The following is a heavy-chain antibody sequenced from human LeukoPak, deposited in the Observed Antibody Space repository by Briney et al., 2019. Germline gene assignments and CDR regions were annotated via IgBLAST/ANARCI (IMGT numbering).Heavy chain of an antibody. D-gene: IGHD3-3*01. Sequence: SVKVSCKASGGTFSSYAISWVRQAPGQGLEWMGGIIPIFGTANYAQKFQGRVTITADKSTSTAYMELSSLRSEDTAVYYCARDLDVLRFLEWPFDAFDIWGQGTMVTVSS. V-gene: IGHV1-69*06. CDR2: IIPIFGTA. CDR1: GGTFSSYA. J-gene: IGHJ3*02. CDR3: ARDLDVLRFLEWPFDAFDI.